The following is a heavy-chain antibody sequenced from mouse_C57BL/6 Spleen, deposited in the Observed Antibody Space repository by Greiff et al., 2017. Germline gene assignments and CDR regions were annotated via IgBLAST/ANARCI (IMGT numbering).Heavy chain of an antibody. J-gene: IGHJ3*01. CDR2: ILPGSGST. CDR1: GYTFTGYW. V-gene: IGHV1-9*01. Sequence: QVQLQQSGAELMKPGASVKLSCKATGYTFTGYWIEWVKQRPGHGLEWIGEILPGSGSTNYNEKFTGKATFTADTSSNTAYMQLSSLTTEDSAIYYCARNGEGYGNYGGAWFAYWGQGTLVTVSA. CDR3: ARNGEGYGNYGGAWFAY. D-gene: IGHD2-1*01.